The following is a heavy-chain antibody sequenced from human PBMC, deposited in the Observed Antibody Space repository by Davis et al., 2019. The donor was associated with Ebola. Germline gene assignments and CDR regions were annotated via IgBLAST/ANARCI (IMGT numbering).Heavy chain of an antibody. CDR2: ISYDGSNK. CDR3: AKDSHLNVRWLQVHYYYYGMDV. Sequence: GESLKISCAASGFTFSSYGMHWVRQAPGKGLEWVAVISYDGSNKYYADSVKGRFTISRDNSKNTLYLQMNSLRAEDTAVYYCAKDSHLNVRWLQVHYYYYGMDVGGQGTTVTVSS. D-gene: IGHD5-24*01. J-gene: IGHJ6*02. V-gene: IGHV3-30*18. CDR1: GFTFSSYG.